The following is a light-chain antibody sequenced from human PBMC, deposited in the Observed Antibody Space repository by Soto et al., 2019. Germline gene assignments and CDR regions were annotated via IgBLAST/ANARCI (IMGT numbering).Light chain of an antibody. CDR3: QQYYSTPWT. CDR1: QSVLYSSNNKNY. V-gene: IGKV4-1*01. CDR2: WAS. Sequence: DIVMTQAPDSLAVSLGERATINCKSSQSVLYSSNNKNYLAWYQQKPGHPPKLLIYWASTRESRVPDRFSGSGSGTDFTLTISSLQAEAVALYYCQQYYSTPWTFGQGTKV. J-gene: IGKJ1*01.